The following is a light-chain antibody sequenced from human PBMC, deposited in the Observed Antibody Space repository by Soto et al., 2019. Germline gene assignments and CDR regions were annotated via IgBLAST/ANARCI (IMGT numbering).Light chain of an antibody. CDR1: QSVNSSY. Sequence: EIVLTQSPGTLSLSPGERATLSCRTSQSVNSSYLAWYRQKPGQAPRLLIYGASSRATGIPDRFSGSGSGTDFTLTISRLEPEDFAVYYCQQYGTSPRTFGQGTKVDIK. CDR2: GAS. CDR3: QQYGTSPRT. V-gene: IGKV3-20*01. J-gene: IGKJ1*01.